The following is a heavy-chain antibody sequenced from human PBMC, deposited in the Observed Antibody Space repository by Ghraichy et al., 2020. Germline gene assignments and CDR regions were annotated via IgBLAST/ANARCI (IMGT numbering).Heavy chain of an antibody. Sequence: SQTLSLTCTVSGGSISSSSYYWGWIRQPPGKGLEWIGSIYYSGSTYYNPSLKSRVTISVDTSKNQFSLKLSSVTAADTAVYYCARTYHYDFWSGYPQYYFDYWCQGTLVTVSS. CDR1: GGSISSSSYY. CDR2: IYYSGST. D-gene: IGHD3-3*01. J-gene: IGHJ4*02. CDR3: ARTYHYDFWSGYPQYYFDY. V-gene: IGHV4-39*01.